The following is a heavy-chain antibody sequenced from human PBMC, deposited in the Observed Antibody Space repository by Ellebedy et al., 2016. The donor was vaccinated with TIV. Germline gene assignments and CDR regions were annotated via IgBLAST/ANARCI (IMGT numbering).Heavy chain of an antibody. CDR1: GFTFSNYD. D-gene: IGHD3-10*01. V-gene: IGHV3-13*01. J-gene: IGHJ3*02. CDR2: IGTAGDT. Sequence: GGSLRLSXAASGFTFSNYDMHWVRQATGKGLEWVSAIGTAGDTYYPGSVKGRFTISRENAKNSLYLQMNSLRAGDTAVYYCARGGGIVWFGDQGAFDIWGQGTMVTVSS. CDR3: ARGGGIVWFGDQGAFDI.